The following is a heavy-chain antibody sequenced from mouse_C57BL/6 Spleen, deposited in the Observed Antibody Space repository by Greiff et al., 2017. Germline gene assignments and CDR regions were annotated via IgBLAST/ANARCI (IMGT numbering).Heavy chain of an antibody. V-gene: IGHV5-12*01. CDR1: GFTFSDYY. Sequence: EVNLVESGGGLVQPGGSLKLSCAASGFTFSDYYMYWVRQTPEKRLEWVAYISNGGGSTYYPDTVKGRFTISRDNAKNTLYLQMSRLKSEDTAMYYCARLTAQARGAYWGQGTLVTVSA. J-gene: IGHJ3*01. D-gene: IGHD3-2*02. CDR2: ISNGGGST. CDR3: ARLTAQARGAY.